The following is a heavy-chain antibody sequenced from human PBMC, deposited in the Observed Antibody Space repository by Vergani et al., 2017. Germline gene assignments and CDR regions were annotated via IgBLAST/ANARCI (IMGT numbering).Heavy chain of an antibody. D-gene: IGHD6-13*01. V-gene: IGHV3-23*01. CDR2: ISGSGGST. J-gene: IGHJ4*02. CDR1: GFTFSSYA. Sequence: EVQLLESGGGLVQPGGSLRLSCAASGFTFSSYAMSWVRQAPGKGLEWVSAISGSGGSTYYADSVKGRFTISRDNSKNTLYLQMNSLRAEDTAVYYCARGSYSSSWYFDYWGQGTLVTVSS. CDR3: ARGSYSSSWYFDY.